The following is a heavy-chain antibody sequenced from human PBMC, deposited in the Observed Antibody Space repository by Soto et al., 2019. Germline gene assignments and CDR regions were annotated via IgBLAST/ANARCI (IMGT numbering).Heavy chain of an antibody. V-gene: IGHV1-69*06. CDR2: IIPIFGAA. D-gene: IGHD3-22*01. CDR1: GGTFSSYA. Sequence: SVKVSCKASGGTFSSYAISWVRQAPGQGLEWMGGIIPIFGAANYAQKFQGRVTITADKSTSTAYMELSSLRSEDTAVYYCARHYYDSSGYDWFDPWGQGTLVTVSS. CDR3: ARHYYDSSGYDWFDP. J-gene: IGHJ5*02.